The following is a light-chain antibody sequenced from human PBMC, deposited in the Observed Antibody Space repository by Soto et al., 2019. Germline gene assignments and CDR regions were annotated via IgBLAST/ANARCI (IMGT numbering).Light chain of an antibody. V-gene: IGLV2-11*01. CDR1: NNDVGGYNY. CDR3: CSYAGHYTLGV. CDR2: DVS. Sequence: QSALAQPRSVSGSPGQSVTISCTGTNNDVGGYNYVSWYQQFPGRAPKLMIYDVSKRPSGVPDRFSGYKSGNTASLTISGLQAEDEAEYYCCSYAGHYTLGVLGGGTKLTVL. J-gene: IGLJ3*02.